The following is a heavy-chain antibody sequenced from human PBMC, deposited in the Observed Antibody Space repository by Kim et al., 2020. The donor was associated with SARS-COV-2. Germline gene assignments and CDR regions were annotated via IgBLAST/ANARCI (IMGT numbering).Heavy chain of an antibody. CDR1: GGSITSGGYY. CDR2: IYSDGST. J-gene: IGHJ3*02. D-gene: IGHD3-10*01. Sequence: SETLSLTCTVSGGSITSGGYYWAWIRQSPGKGLEWIGYIYSDGSTDYSPSLQSRLAMSVDTSKNQFSLNLRSVTAADTAVYFCARDRKYYNGLGAFDIWG. V-gene: IGHV4-31*03. CDR3: ARDRKYYNGLGAFDI.